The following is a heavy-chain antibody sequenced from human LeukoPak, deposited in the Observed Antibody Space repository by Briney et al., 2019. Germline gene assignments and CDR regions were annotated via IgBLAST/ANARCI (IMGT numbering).Heavy chain of an antibody. Sequence: PSETLSLTCTVSGGSINSGSYYWSWIRQPAGKGLEWIGRIYTSGSTNYNPSLKSRVTISVDTSKNQFSLKLSSVTAADTAVYYCARVLIGGSWGAFDIWGQGTMVTVSS. CDR3: ARVLIGGSWGAFDI. D-gene: IGHD1-26*01. CDR1: GGSINSGSYY. V-gene: IGHV4-61*02. CDR2: IYTSGST. J-gene: IGHJ3*02.